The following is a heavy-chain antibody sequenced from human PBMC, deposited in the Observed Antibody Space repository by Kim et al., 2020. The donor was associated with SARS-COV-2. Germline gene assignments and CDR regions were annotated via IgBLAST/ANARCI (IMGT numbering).Heavy chain of an antibody. Sequence: ASGKVSCKASGFTFSNDYMHWVRQAPGQGLEWMGLFNPTNGNTWHAQKFQGRITMTGATSTNTIYMELKNLKSDDAAVYYCTRMASSGSFEYWGQGTLVT. V-gene: IGHV1-46*03. D-gene: IGHD6-19*01. CDR3: TRMASSGSFEY. J-gene: IGHJ4*02. CDR1: GFTFSNDY. CDR2: FNPTNGNT.